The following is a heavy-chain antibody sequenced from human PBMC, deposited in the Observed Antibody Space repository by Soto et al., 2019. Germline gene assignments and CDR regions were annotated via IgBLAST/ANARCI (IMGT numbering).Heavy chain of an antibody. CDR2: IYWDDDK. V-gene: IGHV2-5*02. D-gene: IGHD6-19*01. CDR3: ARSSDWSYFFDY. J-gene: IGHJ4*02. Sequence: QITLKESGPTLVKPTQSLTLTCTISGFSLTTSEVGVGWIRQPPGKALEWLALIYWDDDKRFSPSLRNRLTITKDTPRNQVVLTMTNMAPVDTGTYYCARSSDWSYFFDYWGQGTRVTVSS. CDR1: GFSLTTSEVG.